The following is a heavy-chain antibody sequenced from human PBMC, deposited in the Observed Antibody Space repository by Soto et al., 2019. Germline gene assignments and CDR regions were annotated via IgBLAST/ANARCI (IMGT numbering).Heavy chain of an antibody. CDR1: GGSFSGYY. CDR2: INHSGST. Sequence: PSETLSLTCAVYGGSFSGYYWSWIRQPPGKGLEWIGEINHSGSTNYNPSLKSRVTISVDTSKNQFSLKLSSVTAADTAVYYCARVPGKTRVVVAARGNYYYGMDVWGQVTTASGS. V-gene: IGHV4-34*01. D-gene: IGHD2-15*01. CDR3: ARVPGKTRVVVAARGNYYYGMDV. J-gene: IGHJ6*02.